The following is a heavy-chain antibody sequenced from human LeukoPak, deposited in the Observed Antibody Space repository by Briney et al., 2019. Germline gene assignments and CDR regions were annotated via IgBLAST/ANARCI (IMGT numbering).Heavy chain of an antibody. V-gene: IGHV4-38-2*01. J-gene: IGHJ6*02. CDR3: ARLPVVPAEMGYYYYGMDV. D-gene: IGHD2-2*01. CDR2: IYYSGST. CDR1: GYSISSGYY. Sequence: PSETLSLTCAVSGYSISSGYYWGWIRQPPGKGLEWIGSIYYSGSTYYNPSLKSRVTISVDTSKNQFSLKLSSVTAADTAVYYCARLPVVPAEMGYYYYGMDVWGQGTTVTVSS.